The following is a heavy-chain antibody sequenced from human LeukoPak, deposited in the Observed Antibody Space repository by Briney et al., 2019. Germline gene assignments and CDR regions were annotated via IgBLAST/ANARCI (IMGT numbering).Heavy chain of an antibody. CDR3: ARGDDVLRFLEWSPMDV. CDR2: ISPNSGGT. Sequence: ASVKVSCKASGYTFTGYYMHWVRQAPGQGLAWMGWISPNSGGTKYTQKFQGRVTMTRDTSISTAYMELSRLRSDDTAVYYCARGDDVLRFLEWSPMDVWGKGTTVTVSS. J-gene: IGHJ6*03. CDR1: GYTFTGYY. D-gene: IGHD3-3*01. V-gene: IGHV1-2*02.